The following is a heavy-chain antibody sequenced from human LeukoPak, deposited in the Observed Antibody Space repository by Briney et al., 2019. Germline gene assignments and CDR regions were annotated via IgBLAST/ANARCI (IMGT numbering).Heavy chain of an antibody. J-gene: IGHJ4*02. V-gene: IGHV4-59*01. CDR3: ARGVRYFDWLLPYYFDY. CDR2: IYYGGST. Sequence: SXTLSLTCTVSGGSISSYYWSWIRQPPGKGLEWIGYIYYGGSTNHNPSLKSRVTISVDTSKNQFSLKLSSVTAADTAVYYCARGVRYFDWLLPYYFDYWGQGTLVTVSS. D-gene: IGHD3-9*01. CDR1: GGSISSYY.